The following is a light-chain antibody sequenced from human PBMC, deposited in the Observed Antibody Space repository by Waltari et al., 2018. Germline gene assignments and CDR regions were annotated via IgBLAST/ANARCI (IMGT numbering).Light chain of an antibody. Sequence: QSVLTQPPSVSGAPGQRVTISCTGGSSNTGAGYDVHWYQQLRGATPKLLSYGNNNRPSGVPDRFSGSKSGPSASLAITGLQAEDEADYYCQSYDSSLSGVIFGGGTKLTVL. J-gene: IGLJ2*01. CDR1: SSNTGAGYD. V-gene: IGLV1-40*01. CDR2: GNN. CDR3: QSYDSSLSGVI.